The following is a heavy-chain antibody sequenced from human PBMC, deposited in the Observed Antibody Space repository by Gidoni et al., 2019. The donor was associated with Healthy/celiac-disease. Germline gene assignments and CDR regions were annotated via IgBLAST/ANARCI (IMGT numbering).Heavy chain of an antibody. J-gene: IGHJ5*02. Sequence: QVQLQASGPGMVKPSDPLSLTCPVSGYSISSGYYWGWLRQPPGKGLEWIGSIYNSGSNYYNPSVKSRVTISVDTSKKQFSRKLSSVTAADTAVYYCARDRGGADCISTSCYPANWFDPWGQGTLVTVSS. CDR2: IYNSGSN. V-gene: IGHV4-38-2*02. CDR1: GYSISSGYY. D-gene: IGHD2-2*01. CDR3: ARDRGGADCISTSCYPANWFDP.